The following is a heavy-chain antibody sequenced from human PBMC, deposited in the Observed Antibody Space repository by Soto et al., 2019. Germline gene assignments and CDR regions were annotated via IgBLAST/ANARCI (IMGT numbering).Heavy chain of an antibody. V-gene: IGHV4-34*01. J-gene: IGHJ2*01. CDR1: GGSCIDHY. Sequence: PSETLSLTCAVYGGSCIDHYWSWIRQTQGKGLEWIGEINHSGSTNYNPSLKSRVTISVDTSKNQFSLKLSSVTAADTAVYYCARHGVATKDWYFDLWGRGTLVTVSS. CDR2: INHSGST. D-gene: IGHD5-12*01. CDR3: ARHGVATKDWYFDL.